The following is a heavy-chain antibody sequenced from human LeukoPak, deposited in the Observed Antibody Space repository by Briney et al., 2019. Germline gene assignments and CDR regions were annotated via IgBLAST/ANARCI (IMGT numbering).Heavy chain of an antibody. CDR1: GFTFSSYE. Sequence: GGSLRLSCAASGFTFSSYEMNWVRQAPGKGLEWVSYISSSSSTIYYADSVKGRFTISRDNAKNSLYLQMNSLRAEDTAVYYCARDSSGYFHWFDPWGQGTLVTVSS. J-gene: IGHJ5*02. V-gene: IGHV3-48*03. CDR3: ARDSSGYFHWFDP. D-gene: IGHD3-22*01. CDR2: ISSSSSTI.